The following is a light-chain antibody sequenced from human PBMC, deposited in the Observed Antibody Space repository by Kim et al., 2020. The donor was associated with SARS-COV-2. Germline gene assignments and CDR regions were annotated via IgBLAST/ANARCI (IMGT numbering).Light chain of an antibody. Sequence: GQKVTISCSGSFSNIGNNYVSWYQQLPGTAPKLLIFDNDHRPSRIPDRFSASKSGTSATLDISGLQTGDEADYYCATWDTSLGAGVFGGGTQLTVL. CDR3: ATWDTSLGAGV. CDR1: FSNIGNNY. J-gene: IGLJ2*01. V-gene: IGLV1-51*01. CDR2: DND.